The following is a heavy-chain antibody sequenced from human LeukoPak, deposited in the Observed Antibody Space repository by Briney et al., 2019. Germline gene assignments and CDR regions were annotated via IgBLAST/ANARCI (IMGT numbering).Heavy chain of an antibody. CDR2: IIPIFGTA. Sequence: SVKVSCKASGGTFSSYAISWVRQAPGQGLEWMGGIIPIFGTANYAQKFQGRVTITADESTSTAYTELSSLRSEDTAVYYCARLWEYSSSRFDPWGQGTLVTVSS. CDR1: GGTFSSYA. D-gene: IGHD6-6*01. CDR3: ARLWEYSSSRFDP. J-gene: IGHJ5*02. V-gene: IGHV1-69*13.